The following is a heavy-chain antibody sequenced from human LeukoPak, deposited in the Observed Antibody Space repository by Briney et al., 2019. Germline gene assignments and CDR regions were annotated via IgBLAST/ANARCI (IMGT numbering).Heavy chain of an antibody. CDR3: ARGLHGGHLGMGH. V-gene: IGHV4-59*01. CDR1: GVSISSYC. D-gene: IGHD2-21*01. J-gene: IGHJ4*02. CDR2: ISYSRYS. Sequence: PSETLSLTCTVSGVSISSYCWNWIRQAPGKGLEWIGYISYSRYSNYNPSLKRRVTISVETSTKPFSLNLNSVTAADTAVYYGARGLHGGHLGMGHWGEGTLVTVSS.